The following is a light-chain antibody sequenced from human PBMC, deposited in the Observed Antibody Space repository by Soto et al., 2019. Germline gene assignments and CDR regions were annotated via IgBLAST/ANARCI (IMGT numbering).Light chain of an antibody. Sequence: EIVLTQSPGTLSLSPGERATLSCRASQSVTSSYLAWYQQKPGQAPRLLISGASSRATGIPDRFSGSGSGTDFTLTISRLEPEDFAVYYCQQYDKWPHTFGQGTKLEIK. CDR3: QQYDKWPHT. CDR2: GAS. J-gene: IGKJ2*01. V-gene: IGKV3-20*01. CDR1: QSVTSSY.